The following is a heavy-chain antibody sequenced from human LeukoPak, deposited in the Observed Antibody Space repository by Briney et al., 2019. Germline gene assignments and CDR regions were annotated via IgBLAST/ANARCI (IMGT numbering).Heavy chain of an antibody. CDR1: GFTFSSYD. J-gene: IGHJ4*02. V-gene: IGHV3-48*03. CDR3: VRKLTGTTFFDY. Sequence: GGSLRLSCAASGFTFSSYDLNWVRQAPGKGLEWVSYIVGNGITIYYADSVKGRFTISRDNAKNSLYLQMNSLRAEDAAVYYCVRKLTGTTFFDYWGQGTLVTVSS. D-gene: IGHD1-1*01. CDR2: IVGNGITI.